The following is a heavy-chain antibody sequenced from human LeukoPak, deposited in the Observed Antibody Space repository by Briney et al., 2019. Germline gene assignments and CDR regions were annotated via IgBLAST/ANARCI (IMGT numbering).Heavy chain of an antibody. CDR3: AREAGKIAAAGTFDY. Sequence: GGSLRLSCAASGFTFSSYWMSWVRQAPGKGLEWVANIKQDGSEKYYVDSVKGRFTTSRDNAKNSLYLQMNSLRAEDTAVYYCAREAGKIAAAGTFDYWGQGTLVTVSS. V-gene: IGHV3-7*03. CDR1: GFTFSSYW. D-gene: IGHD6-13*01. CDR2: IKQDGSEK. J-gene: IGHJ4*02.